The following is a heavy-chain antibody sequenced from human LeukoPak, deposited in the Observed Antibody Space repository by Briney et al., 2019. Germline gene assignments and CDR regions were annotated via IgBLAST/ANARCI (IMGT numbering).Heavy chain of an antibody. V-gene: IGHV1-18*01. J-gene: IGHJ4*02. CDR1: RYTFTTYG. CDR3: ARVQVLIVPAAINY. Sequence: ASVKVSCRASRYTFTTYGITWVRQAPGQGLEWLGWISTYNGKTNYAQKFQGRVTMTTDTSTSTAYMELRTLRSDDTAVYFCARVQVLIVPAAINYWGQGTLVTVSS. D-gene: IGHD2-2*01. CDR2: ISTYNGKT.